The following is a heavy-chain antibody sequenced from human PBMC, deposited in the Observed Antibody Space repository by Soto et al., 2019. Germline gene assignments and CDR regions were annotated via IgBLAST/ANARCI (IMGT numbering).Heavy chain of an antibody. CDR3: ARRGSGSYYDY. CDR2: ISGSGDST. D-gene: IGHD1-26*01. V-gene: IGHV3-23*01. J-gene: IGHJ4*02. CDR1: GFTFSNYA. Sequence: EVQLLESGGGLVQPGGSLRLSCAASGFTFSNYAMNWVRQAPGKGLEWVSVISGSGDSTYHADSVKGRFTISRDNPKNTLYLQLNSLRAEDTAVYYCARRGSGSYYDYWGQGTLVTVSS.